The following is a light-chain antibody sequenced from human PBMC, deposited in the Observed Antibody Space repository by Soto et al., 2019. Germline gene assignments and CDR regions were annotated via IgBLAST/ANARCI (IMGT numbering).Light chain of an antibody. CDR1: QSVSSSY. J-gene: IGKJ1*01. Sequence: EIRLTQSPGTLTLSPGERGTLSFSSSQSVSSSYLVWHQQKPGQAPRLLIYAASRRATGIPDRFSGSGSGTDFTLTISRLEPEDFAVYYCQQYGSSPWTFGQGTKVDI. V-gene: IGKV3-20*01. CDR3: QQYGSSPWT. CDR2: AAS.